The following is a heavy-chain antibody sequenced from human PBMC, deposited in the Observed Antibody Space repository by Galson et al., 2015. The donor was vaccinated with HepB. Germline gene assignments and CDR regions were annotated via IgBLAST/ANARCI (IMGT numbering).Heavy chain of an antibody. V-gene: IGHV3-64*01. CDR1: GFTFSSYP. CDR3: ARAPYYSDWGSYGPPWYVDL. J-gene: IGHJ2*01. CDR2: IGSNGAST. Sequence: SLRLSCAASGFTFSSYPMFWVRQAPGMGLEYVSSIGSNGASTYYVSSVKGRFTISRDNSKNTLYLQMGSLRAEDMAVYYCARAPYYSDWGSYGPPWYVDLWGRGTLVTVSS. D-gene: IGHD3-10*01.